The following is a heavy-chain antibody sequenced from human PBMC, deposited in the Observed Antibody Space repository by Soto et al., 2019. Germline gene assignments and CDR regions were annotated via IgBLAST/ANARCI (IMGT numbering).Heavy chain of an antibody. CDR2: VSFDGTND. Sequence: HPGGTLRLTCSASGFAFSGFAMHWVRQAPGKGLEWVAVVSFDGTNDYYADSVKGRFTVSRDNLKDTLYLQMNSLRTDDTAVYYCAGDKGQQLLLSWLEPWGQGTLVTVSS. D-gene: IGHD2-15*01. CDR1: GFAFSGFA. J-gene: IGHJ5*02. V-gene: IGHV3-30-3*01. CDR3: AGDKGQQLLLSWLEP.